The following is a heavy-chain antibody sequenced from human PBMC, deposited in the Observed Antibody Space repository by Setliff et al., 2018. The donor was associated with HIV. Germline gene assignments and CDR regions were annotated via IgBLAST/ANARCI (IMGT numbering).Heavy chain of an antibody. CDR1: GFTLRNYG. CDR3: ARDERWSLDY. V-gene: IGHV3-7*01. J-gene: IGHJ4*02. Sequence: GGSLRLSCAVSGFTLRNYGIHWVRQAPGKGLEWVANIKQDGSEKYYVDSVKGRFTISRDNAKNSLYLQMNSLRAEDTAVYYCARDERWSLDYWGQGTLVTVSS. D-gene: IGHD2-8*01. CDR2: IKQDGSEK.